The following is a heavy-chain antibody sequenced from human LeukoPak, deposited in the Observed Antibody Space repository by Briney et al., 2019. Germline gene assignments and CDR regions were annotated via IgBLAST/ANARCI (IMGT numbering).Heavy chain of an antibody. V-gene: IGHV4-4*02. CDR2: IYYSGST. D-gene: IGHD3-22*01. J-gene: IGHJ3*02. Sequence: PSGTLSLTCAVSGGSISSNNWWSWVRQPPGKGLEWIGSIYYSGSTYYNPSLKSRVTISVDTSKNQFSLKLSSVTAADTAVYYCGALTYYYDSSGYYYVDAFDIWGQGTMVTVSS. CDR3: GALTYYYDSSGYYYVDAFDI. CDR1: GGSISSNNW.